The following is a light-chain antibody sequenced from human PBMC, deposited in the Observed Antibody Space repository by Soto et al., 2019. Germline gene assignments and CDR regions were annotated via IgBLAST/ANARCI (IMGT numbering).Light chain of an antibody. J-gene: IGLJ2*01. CDR2: EVS. V-gene: IGLV2-14*01. CDR1: SSDVGGYNY. Sequence: QSVLTQPASVSGSPGPSSTISCTGTSSDVGGYNYVSWYQQHPGKAPKLMIYEVSNRPSGVSNRFSGSKSGNTASLTISGLQAEDEAYYYCSAYTSSSTLVVFGGGTKVTV. CDR3: SAYTSSSTLVV.